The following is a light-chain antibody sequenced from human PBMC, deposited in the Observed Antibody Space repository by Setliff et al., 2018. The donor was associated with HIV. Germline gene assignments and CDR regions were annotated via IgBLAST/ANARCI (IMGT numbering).Light chain of an antibody. CDR3: SSYASSSTLYV. Sequence: QSALAQPASVSGSPGQSITISCTGTSSDVGGYNYVSWYQQHPGKAPKLVIYEVSNRPSGVSNRFSGSKSGNTASLTISGPQAEDEADYYCSSYASSSTLYVFGTGTKVTVL. J-gene: IGLJ1*01. CDR2: EVS. V-gene: IGLV2-14*01. CDR1: SSDVGGYNY.